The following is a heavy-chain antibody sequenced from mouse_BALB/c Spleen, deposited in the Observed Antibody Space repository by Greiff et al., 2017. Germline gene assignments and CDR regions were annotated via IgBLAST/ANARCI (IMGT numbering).Heavy chain of an antibody. V-gene: IGHV1-54*01. CDR2: INPGSGGT. D-gene: IGHD1-1*01. CDR1: GYAFTNYL. CDR3: ARGYYGSSDV. Sequence: LVESGAELVRPGTSVKVSCKASGYAFTNYLIEWVKQRPGQGLEWIGVINPGSGGTNYNEKFKGKATLTADKSSSTAYMQLSSLTSDDSAVYFCARGYYGSSDVWGAGTTVTVSS. J-gene: IGHJ1*01.